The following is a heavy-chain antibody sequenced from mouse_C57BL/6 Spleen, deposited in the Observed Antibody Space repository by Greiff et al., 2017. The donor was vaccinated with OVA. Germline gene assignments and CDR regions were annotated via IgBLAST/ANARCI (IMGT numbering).Heavy chain of an antibody. CDR1: GYTFTSYW. D-gene: IGHD4-1*01. CDR2: IHPNSGST. J-gene: IGHJ4*01. CDR3: ARALDWGYYAMDY. Sequence: QVQLQQPGAELVKPGASVKLSCKASGYTFTSYWMHWVKQRPGQGLEWIGMIHPNSGSTNYNEKFKSKATLTVDKSSSTAYMQLSSLTSEDSAVYYCARALDWGYYAMDYWGQGTSVTVSS. V-gene: IGHV1-64*01.